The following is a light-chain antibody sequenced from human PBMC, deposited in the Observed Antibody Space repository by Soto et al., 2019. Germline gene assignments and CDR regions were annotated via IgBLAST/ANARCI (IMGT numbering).Light chain of an antibody. Sequence: DILMTQSPDSLAVSLGERATINCKSSQSVLYSSNNKNYLAWYQQKPGQPPKLLIYWASTRESGVPDRFSGSGSGTDFTLTISSLQAEDVAVYYCQQYYSTPLTFGGRTKADIK. V-gene: IGKV4-1*01. J-gene: IGKJ4*01. CDR3: QQYYSTPLT. CDR1: QSVLYSSNNKNY. CDR2: WAS.